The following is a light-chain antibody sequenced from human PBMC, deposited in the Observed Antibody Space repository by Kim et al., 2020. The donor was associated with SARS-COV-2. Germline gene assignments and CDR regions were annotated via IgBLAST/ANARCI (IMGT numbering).Light chain of an antibody. CDR1: RSNVGNNY. CDR3: GTWDSSLSAGV. V-gene: IGLV1-51*01. Sequence: GPKVTISGSGSRSNVGNNYVSLYQQLPGTAPKFLIYDNNKRPSGIPDRFSGSKSGTSATLGITGLQTGDEADYYCGTWDSSLSAGVFGGGTQLTVL. J-gene: IGLJ2*01. CDR2: DNN.